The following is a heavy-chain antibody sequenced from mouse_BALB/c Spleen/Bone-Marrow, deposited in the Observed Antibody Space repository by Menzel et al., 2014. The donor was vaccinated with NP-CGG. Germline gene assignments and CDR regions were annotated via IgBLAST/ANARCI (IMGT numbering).Heavy chain of an antibody. J-gene: IGHJ4*01. CDR1: GFSLTGYG. CDR3: AREPHYYAMDY. Sequence: VKVVDSGPGLVSPSQSLSITCTVSGFSLTGYGLNWVRQPPGKGLEWLGMIWGDGSTDYNSALKSRLSISKDNSKSQVFLKMNSLQTDDTARYYCAREPHYYAMDYWGQGTSVTVSS. CDR2: IWGDGST. V-gene: IGHV2-6-7*01.